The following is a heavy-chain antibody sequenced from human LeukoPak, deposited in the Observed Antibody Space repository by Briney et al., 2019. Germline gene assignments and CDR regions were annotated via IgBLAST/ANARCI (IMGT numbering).Heavy chain of an antibody. CDR1: GGSFSGYY. CDR3: ARSPGIAAAGTGFWFDP. CDR2: INHSGST. V-gene: IGHV4-34*01. J-gene: IGHJ5*02. Sequence: SETLSLTCAVYGGSFSGYYWSWIRQPPGKGLEWIGEINHSGSTNYNPSLKSRVTISVDSSKNQFSLKLSSVTAADTAVYYCARSPGIAAAGTGFWFDPWGQGTLVTVSS. D-gene: IGHD6-13*01.